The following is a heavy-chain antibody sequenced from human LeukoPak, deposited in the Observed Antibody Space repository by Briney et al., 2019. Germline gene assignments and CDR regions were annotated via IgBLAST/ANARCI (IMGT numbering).Heavy chain of an antibody. Sequence: SETLSLTCTVSGASISSYYWSWIRQPPGRGLEWIGYIYYTGSTTYNPSLNSRVTISVDMSKNQLSLKLNSVTAADTAVYYCARNPITLVRGGNWFDPWGQGTLVTVSS. CDR2: IYYTGST. J-gene: IGHJ5*02. CDR1: GASISSYY. CDR3: ARNPITLVRGGNWFDP. D-gene: IGHD3-10*01. V-gene: IGHV4-59*01.